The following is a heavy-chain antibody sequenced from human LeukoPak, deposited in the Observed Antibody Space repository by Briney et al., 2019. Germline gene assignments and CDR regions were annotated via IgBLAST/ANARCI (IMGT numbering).Heavy chain of an antibody. CDR1: GGTFSSSA. CDR2: INTIFGTA. CDR3: ARTTTVVTPWADNDH. V-gene: IGHV1-69*13. D-gene: IGHD4-23*01. Sequence: RASVKVSCKASGGTFSSSAISWVRQAPGQGLEWMGGINTIFGTAKYAQKFQGRVTITADESTSTAYMELSSLRSEDTAVYYCARTTTVVTPWADNDHWGQGTLVTVSS. J-gene: IGHJ4*02.